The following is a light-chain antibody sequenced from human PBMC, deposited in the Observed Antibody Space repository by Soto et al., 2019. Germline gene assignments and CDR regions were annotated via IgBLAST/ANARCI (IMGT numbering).Light chain of an antibody. CDR3: QSYDSSLSIWV. CDR2: GNI. Sequence: QSVLTQPPSVSGAPGQRVTISCTGSSSNIGAGYDVHWYQQLPGTAPQLLIYGNINRPSGVPDRFSGSKSGTSASLAITGLQAEDEADYSCQSYDSSLSIWVFGGGTKLTVL. CDR1: SSNIGAGYD. V-gene: IGLV1-40*01. J-gene: IGLJ3*02.